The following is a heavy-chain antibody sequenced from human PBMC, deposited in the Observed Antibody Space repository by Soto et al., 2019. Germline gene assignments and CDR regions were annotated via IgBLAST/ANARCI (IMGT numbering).Heavy chain of an antibody. CDR2: IYTSGST. V-gene: IGHV4-4*07. D-gene: IGHD3-22*01. Sequence: SETLSLTCTVSGGSISSYYWSWIRQPAGKGLEWIGRIYTSGSTNYNPSLKSRVTMSVDTSKNQFSLKLSSVTAADTAVYYCARGYYDSNGQSNTFDIWGQGTKVTVSS. CDR3: ARGYYDSNGQSNTFDI. CDR1: GGSISSYY. J-gene: IGHJ3*02.